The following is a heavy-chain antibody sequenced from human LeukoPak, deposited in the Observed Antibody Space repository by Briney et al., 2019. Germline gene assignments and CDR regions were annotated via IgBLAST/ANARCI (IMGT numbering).Heavy chain of an antibody. CDR1: GGSISSYY. J-gene: IGHJ6*02. V-gene: IGHV4-59*01. Sequence: SETLSLTCTVSGGSISSYYWSWIRQPPGKGLEWIGYIYYSGSTNYNPSLKNRVTISVDTSKNQFSLKLSSVTAADTAVYYCARAIPTYDFWSGYYTGPDYYGMDVWGQGTTVTVSS. CDR2: IYYSGST. D-gene: IGHD3-3*01. CDR3: ARAIPTYDFWSGYYTGPDYYGMDV.